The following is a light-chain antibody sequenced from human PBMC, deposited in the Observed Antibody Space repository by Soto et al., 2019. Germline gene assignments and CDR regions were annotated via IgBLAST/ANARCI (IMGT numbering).Light chain of an antibody. V-gene: IGKV1-27*01. CDR2: SAS. J-gene: IGKJ1*01. CDR1: RGIGNA. CDR3: QKYGSAPT. Sequence: IQMTQSPSSLSASVGDRVTITCRPSRGIGNALAWYQQKPGTVPKLLIHSASTLQSGVPSRFSGSGSGTDFTLTISSLQPEDVASYYCQKYGSAPTFGPGTKVDIK.